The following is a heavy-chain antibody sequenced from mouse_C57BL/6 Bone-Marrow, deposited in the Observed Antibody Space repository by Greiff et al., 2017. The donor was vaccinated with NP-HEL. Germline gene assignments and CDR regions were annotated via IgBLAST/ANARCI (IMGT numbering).Heavy chain of an antibody. J-gene: IGHJ1*03. CDR3: ATPTVVGTRYFDV. CDR2: ISSGSSTI. V-gene: IGHV5-17*01. Sequence: EVNVVESGGGLVKPGGSLKLSCAASGFTFSDYGMHWVRQAPEKGLEWVAYISSGSSTIYYADTVKGRFTISRDNAKNTRFLQMTSLRSEDTAMYYCATPTVVGTRYFDVWGTGTTVTVSS. CDR1: GFTFSDYG. D-gene: IGHD1-1*01.